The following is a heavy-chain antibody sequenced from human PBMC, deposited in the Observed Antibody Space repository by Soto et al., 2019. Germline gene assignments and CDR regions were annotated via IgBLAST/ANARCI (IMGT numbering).Heavy chain of an antibody. D-gene: IGHD2-2*01. Sequence: PSETLSLTCAVSGGSISSSNWWSWVRQPPGKGLEWIGEIYHSGSTNYNPSLKSRVTISVDKSKNQFSLKLSSVTAADTAVYYCARKLGYCISTSCYDDAFDIWGQGTMVTVSS. J-gene: IGHJ3*02. CDR2: IYHSGST. CDR1: GGSISSSNW. CDR3: ARKLGYCISTSCYDDAFDI. V-gene: IGHV4-4*02.